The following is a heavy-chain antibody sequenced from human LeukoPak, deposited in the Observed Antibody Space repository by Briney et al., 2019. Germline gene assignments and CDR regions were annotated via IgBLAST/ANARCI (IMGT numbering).Heavy chain of an antibody. D-gene: IGHD2-21*02. CDR1: GFTFISYA. CDR2: ISGSGGST. Sequence: GSLLLSFAASGFTFISYAMSWVRQAPGKGLEWVSAISGSGGSTYYADSVKGRFTISRDNSKNTLYLQMNSLRAEDTAVYYCAKDLVVVTARDYWGQGTLVTVSS. V-gene: IGHV3-23*01. CDR3: AKDLVVVTARDY. J-gene: IGHJ4*02.